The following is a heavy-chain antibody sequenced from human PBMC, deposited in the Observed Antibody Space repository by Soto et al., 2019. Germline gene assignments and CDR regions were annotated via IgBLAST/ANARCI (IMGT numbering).Heavy chain of an antibody. CDR2: IYYSGST. CDR3: ALAVAGTWMDY. CDR1: GGSISSGDYY. Sequence: NPSETLSLTCTVSGGSISSGDYYWSWIRQPPGKGLEWIGYIYYSGSTYYNPSLKSRVTISVDTSKNQFSLKLSSVTAADTAVYYCALAVAGTWMDYWGQGALVTVSS. V-gene: IGHV4-30-4*01. J-gene: IGHJ4*02. D-gene: IGHD6-19*01.